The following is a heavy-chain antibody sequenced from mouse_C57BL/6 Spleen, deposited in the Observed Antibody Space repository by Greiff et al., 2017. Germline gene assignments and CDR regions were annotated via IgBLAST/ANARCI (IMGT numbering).Heavy chain of an antibody. CDR2: IDPSDSYT. CDR3: ARYYSNWYFDV. V-gene: IGHV1-69*01. CDR1: GYTFTSYW. J-gene: IGHJ1*03. Sequence: QSCKASGYTFTSYWMHWVKQRPGQGLEWIGEIDPSDSYTNYNQKFKGKSTLTVDKSSSTAYMQLSSLTSEDSAVYYCARYYSNWYFDVWGTGTTVTVSS. D-gene: IGHD2-5*01.